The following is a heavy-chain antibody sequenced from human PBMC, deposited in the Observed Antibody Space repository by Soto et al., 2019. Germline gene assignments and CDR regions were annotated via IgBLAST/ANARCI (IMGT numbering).Heavy chain of an antibody. CDR1: GYTFTSYG. V-gene: IGHV1-18*01. Sequence: QVQLVQSGAEVKKPGASVKVXCXXXGYTFTSYGISWVRQAPGQGLEWMGWISAYNGNTNYAQKLQGRVTMTTDTSTSTAYMELRSLRSDDTAVYYCARDLIVGATPPYYFDYWGQGTLVTVSS. CDR3: ARDLIVGATPPYYFDY. J-gene: IGHJ4*02. D-gene: IGHD1-26*01. CDR2: ISAYNGNT.